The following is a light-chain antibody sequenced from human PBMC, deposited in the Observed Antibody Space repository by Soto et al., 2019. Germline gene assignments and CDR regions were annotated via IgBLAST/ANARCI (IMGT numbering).Light chain of an antibody. CDR2: GAS. V-gene: IGKV3-15*01. J-gene: IGKJ1*01. CDR1: QSVSSD. Sequence: VVTQSPATLWVFRVETATLSCRASQSVSSDLAWYQQRPGQAPRLLIYGASTRATGIPARFRGSGSGTEFRLTISSLQSEDFATYYCQQYNTWHPKMAFGRGTKVEIK. CDR3: QQYNTWHPKMA.